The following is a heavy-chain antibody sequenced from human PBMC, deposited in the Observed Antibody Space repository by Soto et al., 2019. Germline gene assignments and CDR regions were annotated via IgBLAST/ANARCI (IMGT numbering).Heavy chain of an antibody. CDR1: GYTFTSYD. CDR3: ARGITIFGVVDP. D-gene: IGHD3-3*01. CDR2: MNPNSGNT. V-gene: IGHV1-8*01. J-gene: IGHJ5*02. Sequence: QVQLVQSGAEVKKPGASVKVSCKASGYTFTSYDINWVRQATGQGLEWMGWMNPNSGNTGYAQKXXGXXTMPRNTSISTAYMELSSLRSEDTAVYYCARGITIFGVVDPGGQGTLVTVSS.